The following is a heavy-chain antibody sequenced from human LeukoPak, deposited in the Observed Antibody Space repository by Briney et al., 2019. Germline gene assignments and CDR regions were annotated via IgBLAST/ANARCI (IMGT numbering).Heavy chain of an antibody. J-gene: IGHJ4*02. CDR2: ISSSSSYI. CDR1: GFTFSSYS. V-gene: IGHV3-21*01. CDR3: ARGESYDFWSGYYTDYFDY. D-gene: IGHD3-3*01. Sequence: GGSLRLSCAASGFTFSSYSMNWVRQAPGKGLEWVSSISSSSSYIYYADSVKGRFTISRDNAKNSLYLQMNSLRAEDTAVYYCARGESYDFWSGYYTDYFDYWGQGTLVTVSS.